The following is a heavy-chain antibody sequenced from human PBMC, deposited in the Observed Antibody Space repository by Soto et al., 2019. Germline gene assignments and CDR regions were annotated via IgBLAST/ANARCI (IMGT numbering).Heavy chain of an antibody. Sequence: LRLSCAASGFTFSSYGMHWVRQAPGKGLEWVAVISYDGSNKYYAGSVKGRFTISRDNSKNTLYLQMNSLRAEDTAVYYCATESIPIAVAGRLDYWGQGTLVTVSS. CDR2: ISYDGSNK. D-gene: IGHD6-19*01. V-gene: IGHV3-30*03. CDR1: GFTFSSYG. CDR3: ATESIPIAVAGRLDY. J-gene: IGHJ4*02.